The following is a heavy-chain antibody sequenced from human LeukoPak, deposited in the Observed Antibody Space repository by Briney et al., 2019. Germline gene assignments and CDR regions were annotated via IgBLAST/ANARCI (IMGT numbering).Heavy chain of an antibody. V-gene: IGHV4-38-2*02. D-gene: IGHD3-22*01. CDR3: ARLFFDYDSSGYYYGAFDI. Sequence: PSETLSLTCTVSGYSISSGYYWGWIRQPPGKGLEWIGEIYHSGSTNYNPSLKSRVTISVDTSKNQFSLKLSSVTAADTAVYYCARLFFDYDSSGYYYGAFDIWGQGTMVTVSS. CDR1: GYSISSGYY. CDR2: IYHSGST. J-gene: IGHJ3*02.